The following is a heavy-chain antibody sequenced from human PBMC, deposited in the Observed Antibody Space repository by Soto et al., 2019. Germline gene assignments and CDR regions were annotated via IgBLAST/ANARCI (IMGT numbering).Heavy chain of an antibody. CDR2: FNPTSGST. D-gene: IGHD6-13*01. CDR1: GSTFINYY. J-gene: IGHJ4*02. CDR3: ARDLAAGDY. Sequence: QVQLVQSGAEVKKPGASVKLSCKASGSTFINYYIHWVRQAPGQGLEWMGIFNPTSGSTNYAQKFQGRVTLTMDTSTRTVYMELSSLRFDHTAVYYCARDLAAGDYWGQGTLVTVSS. V-gene: IGHV1-46*01.